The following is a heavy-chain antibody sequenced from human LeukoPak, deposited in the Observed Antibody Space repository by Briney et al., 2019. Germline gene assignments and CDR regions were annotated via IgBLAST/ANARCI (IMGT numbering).Heavy chain of an antibody. CDR2: ISGSGGST. CDR1: GFTFSNYA. D-gene: IGHD2-21*02. J-gene: IGHJ4*02. Sequence: GGSLRLSXAASGFTFSNYAMSWVRQAPGKGLEWVSAISGSGGSTYYADSVKGRFTISRDNSKNTLYLQMNSLRAEDTAVYYCAKDPLAVTTRFDYWGQGTLVTVSS. CDR3: AKDPLAVTTRFDY. V-gene: IGHV3-23*01.